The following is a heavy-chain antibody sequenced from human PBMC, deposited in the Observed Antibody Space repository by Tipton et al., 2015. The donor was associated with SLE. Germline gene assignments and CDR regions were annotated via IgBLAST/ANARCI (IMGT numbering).Heavy chain of an antibody. J-gene: IGHJ4*02. CDR1: DDSVSSAYY. CDR3: VSYDRSGYQFDY. D-gene: IGHD3-22*01. V-gene: IGHV4-38-2*02. Sequence: TLSLTCIVSDDSVSSAYYWAWIRQPPGKGLQWIACIYRTGTTYVNPSLKSRVSMSMDTSKNQFSLRLSSVTAADTAVYYCVSYDRSGYQFDYWGQGTLVIVSS. CDR2: IYRTGTT.